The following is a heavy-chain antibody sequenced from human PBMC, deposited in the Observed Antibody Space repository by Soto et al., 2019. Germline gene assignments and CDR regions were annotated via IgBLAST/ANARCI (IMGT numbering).Heavy chain of an antibody. D-gene: IGHD3-9*01. CDR1: GGSISSGGYY. J-gene: IGHJ3*02. Sequence: QVQLQESGPGLVKPSQTLSLTCTVSGGSISSGGYYWSWIRQHPGKGLEWIGYIYYSGSTYYNPSLNSRVTISVDTSKNQFSLKLSSVTAADTAVYYCARVETYYDILTGYSYPEYDAFDIWGQGTMVTVSS. V-gene: IGHV4-31*03. CDR3: ARVETYYDILTGYSYPEYDAFDI. CDR2: IYYSGST.